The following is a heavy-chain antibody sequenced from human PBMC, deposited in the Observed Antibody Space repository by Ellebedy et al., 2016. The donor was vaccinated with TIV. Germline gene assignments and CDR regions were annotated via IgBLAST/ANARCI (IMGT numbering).Heavy chain of an antibody. CDR3: ARGGYYGMDV. CDR2: ISSSSSYI. V-gene: IGHV3-21*01. Sequence: GESLKISCAASGFTFSSYNMNWVRQAPGKGLKWVSSISSSSSYIYYADSVKGRFTISRDNAKNSLNLQMNSLRDEDTAVYYCARGGYYGMDVWGQGTTVTVSS. CDR1: GFTFSSYN. D-gene: IGHD3-16*01. J-gene: IGHJ6*02.